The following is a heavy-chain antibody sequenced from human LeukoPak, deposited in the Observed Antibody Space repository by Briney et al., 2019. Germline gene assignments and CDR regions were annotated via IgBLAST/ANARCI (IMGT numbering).Heavy chain of an antibody. CDR2: INHSGST. V-gene: IGHV4-34*01. CDR3: AREGGDYDILTGYYYFDY. CDR1: GGSFSDFY. D-gene: IGHD3-9*01. J-gene: IGHJ4*02. Sequence: SETLSLTCAVYGGSFSDFYWSWIRQPPGKGLEWIGEINHSGSTNYNPSLKSRVTISVDTSKNQFSLKLSSVTAADTAVYYCAREGGDYDILTGYYYFDYWGQGTLVTVSS.